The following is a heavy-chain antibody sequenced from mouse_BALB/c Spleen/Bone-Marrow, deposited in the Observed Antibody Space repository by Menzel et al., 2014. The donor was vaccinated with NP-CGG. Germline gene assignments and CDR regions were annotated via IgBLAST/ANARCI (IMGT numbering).Heavy chain of an antibody. V-gene: IGHV2-9*02. D-gene: IGHD1-1*01. Sequence: VQGVESGPGLVAPSQSLSITCTVSGFSLTSYGVHWVRQPPGKGLEWLGVIWAGGSTNYNSALMSRLSISKDNSKSQIFIKMNSLQTDDTAMYYCARGYYYGSTYYYAMDYWGQGTSVTVSS. CDR3: ARGYYYGSTYYYAMDY. J-gene: IGHJ4*01. CDR2: IWAGGST. CDR1: GFSLTSYG.